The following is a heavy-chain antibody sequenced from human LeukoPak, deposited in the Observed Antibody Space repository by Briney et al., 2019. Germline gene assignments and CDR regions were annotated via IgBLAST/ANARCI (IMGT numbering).Heavy chain of an antibody. D-gene: IGHD2-15*01. CDR1: GFTFSSYS. V-gene: IGHV3-21*01. CDR3: ARDRGYCSGGSCYPSNFDY. J-gene: IGHJ4*02. Sequence: GGSLRLSCAASGFTFSSYSMNRVRQAPGKGLEWVSSISSSSSYIYYADSVKGRFTISRDNAKNSLYLQMNSLRAEDTAVYYCARDRGYCSGGSCYPSNFDYWGQGTLVTVSS. CDR2: ISSSSSYI.